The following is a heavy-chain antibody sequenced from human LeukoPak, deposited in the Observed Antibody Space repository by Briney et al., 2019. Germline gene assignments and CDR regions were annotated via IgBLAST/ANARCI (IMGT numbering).Heavy chain of an antibody. Sequence: SETLSLTCTVSGGSISSYYWSWIRQPPGKGLEWIGYIYYSGSTNYNPSLKSRVTISVDTSKNQFSLKLSSVTAADTAVYYCARSWPEYKAAGPPDYWGQGTLVTVSS. V-gene: IGHV4-59*08. CDR1: GGSISSYY. CDR2: IYYSGST. CDR3: ARSWPEYKAAGPPDY. J-gene: IGHJ4*02. D-gene: IGHD6-13*01.